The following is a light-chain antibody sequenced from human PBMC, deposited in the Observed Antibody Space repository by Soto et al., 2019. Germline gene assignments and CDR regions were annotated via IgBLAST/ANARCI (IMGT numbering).Light chain of an antibody. V-gene: IGKV1-13*02. CDR1: QGIGSA. CDR2: GAC. CDR3: QQYKTYPIT. J-gene: IGKJ5*01. Sequence: ALQLTQSPSSLSASVGDRVTITCRASQGIGSALAWHQQKPGKGPKLLISGACSLESGVPWRFSGSGSGTDFTLTISSLQPEDFVNYHCQQYKTYPITFGQGTRLEIK.